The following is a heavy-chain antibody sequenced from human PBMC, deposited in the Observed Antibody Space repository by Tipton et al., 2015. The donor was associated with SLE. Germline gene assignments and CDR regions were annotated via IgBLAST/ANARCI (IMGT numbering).Heavy chain of an antibody. V-gene: IGHV4-59*01. CDR2: IYYSGST. J-gene: IGHJ6*02. CDR1: DGPISNFH. CDR3: ARANTIFGGGMDV. Sequence: TLSLTCTVSDGPISNFHCSWIRQSPGKGLEWIGNIYYSGSTNFNPSLKSRVTISVDTSKSEISLRLSSVTTADTALYYCARANTIFGGGMDVWGQGTMVTVSS. D-gene: IGHD3-3*01.